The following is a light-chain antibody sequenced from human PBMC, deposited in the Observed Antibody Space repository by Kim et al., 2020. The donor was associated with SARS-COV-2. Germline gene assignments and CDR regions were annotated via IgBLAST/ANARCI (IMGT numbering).Light chain of an antibody. CDR2: DVS. J-gene: IGLJ3*02. V-gene: IGLV2-14*03. CDR1: GSDVGAYNL. CDR3: TSNTRSDNWV. Sequence: GPSVTISCTGTGSDVGAYNLVSCYQQHPGKAPKFMIHDVSQRRSGGSNRLSGSKSGNTASLTISGLQAEDDADYYCTSNTRSDNWVFGGGTQLTVL.